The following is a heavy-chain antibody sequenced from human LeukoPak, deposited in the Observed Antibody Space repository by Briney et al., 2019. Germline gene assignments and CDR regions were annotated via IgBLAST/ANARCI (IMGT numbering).Heavy chain of an antibody. J-gene: IGHJ3*02. CDR2: IYYSGST. V-gene: IGHV4-39*07. Sequence: SETLSLTCTVSGGSNSSYYWGWIRQPPGKGLEWIGSIYYSGSTYYNPSLKSRVTISVDTSKNQFSLKLSSVTAADTAVYYCARVSPSHGSSGYYYPDAFDIWGQGTMVTVSS. D-gene: IGHD3-22*01. CDR1: GGSNSSYY. CDR3: ARVSPSHGSSGYYYPDAFDI.